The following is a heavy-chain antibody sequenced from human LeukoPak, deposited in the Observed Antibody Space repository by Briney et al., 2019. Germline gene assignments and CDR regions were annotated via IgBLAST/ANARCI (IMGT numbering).Heavy chain of an antibody. V-gene: IGHV1-2*02. CDR3: ARDASYYYDSSGYYYFDY. Sequence: ASVKVSCTASGYTFTGYYMHWVRQAPGQGLEWMGWINPNSGGTNYAQKFQGRVTMTRDTSISTAYMELSRLRSDDTAVYYCARDASYYYDSSGYYYFDYWGQGTLVTVSS. J-gene: IGHJ4*02. CDR1: GYTFTGYY. D-gene: IGHD3-22*01. CDR2: INPNSGGT.